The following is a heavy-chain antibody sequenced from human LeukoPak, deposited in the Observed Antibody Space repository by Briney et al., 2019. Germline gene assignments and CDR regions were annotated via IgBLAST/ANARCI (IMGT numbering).Heavy chain of an antibody. Sequence: GGSLRLSCAASGFTFSTYGMHWVRQAPGKGLEWVALVWSDGNGKFYADSVKGRFTISRDNSKNTMYLHMDSLGHEDTAVYYYVRVLTVTFDSWGQGTLVTVSS. CDR2: VWSDGNGK. CDR1: GFTFSTYG. D-gene: IGHD4-17*01. CDR3: VRVLTVTFDS. V-gene: IGHV3-33*01. J-gene: IGHJ4*02.